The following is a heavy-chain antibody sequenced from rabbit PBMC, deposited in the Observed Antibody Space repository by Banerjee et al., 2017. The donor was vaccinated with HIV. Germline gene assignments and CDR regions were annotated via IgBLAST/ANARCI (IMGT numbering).Heavy chain of an antibody. Sequence: QQLVESGGGLVKPGASLTLTCKASGFDFSSGYDMCWVRQAPGKGLEWIACIWTGSTDSTFYASWAKGRFTISRTSSTTVTLQVTSLTAADTATYFCARGDDSSGWGLYFWGPGTLVPVS. CDR2: IWTGSTDST. J-gene: IGHJ6*01. V-gene: IGHV1S40*01. D-gene: IGHD4-1*01. CDR1: GFDFSSGYD. CDR3: ARGDDSSGWGLYF.